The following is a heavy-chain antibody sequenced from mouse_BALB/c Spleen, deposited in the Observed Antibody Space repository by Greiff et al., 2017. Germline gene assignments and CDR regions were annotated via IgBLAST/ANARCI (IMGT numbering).Heavy chain of an antibody. V-gene: IGHV2-9*02. D-gene: IGHD1-1*01. CDR2: IWAGGST. J-gene: IGHJ1*01. CDR3: ARDPALLRYFDV. CDR1: GFSLTSYG. Sequence: VHLVESGPGLVAPSQSLSITCTVSGFSLTSYGVHWVRQPPGKGLEWLGVIWAGGSTNYNSALMSRLSISKDNSKSQVFLKMNSLQTDDTAMYYCARDPALLRYFDVWGAGTTVTVSS.